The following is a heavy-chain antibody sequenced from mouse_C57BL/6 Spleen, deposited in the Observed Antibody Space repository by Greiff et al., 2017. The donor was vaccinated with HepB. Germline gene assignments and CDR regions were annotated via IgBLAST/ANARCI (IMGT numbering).Heavy chain of an antibody. D-gene: IGHD1-1*01. CDR3: GRDYYGSSYPFAY. Sequence: EVKLLESGGDLVKPGGSLKLSCAASGFTFSSYGMSWVRQTPDKRLEWVATISSGGSYTYYPDSVKGRFTISRDNAKNTLYLRMSSLKSEDTAMYYCGRDYYGSSYPFAYWGQGTLVTVSA. V-gene: IGHV5-6*01. CDR2: ISSGGSYT. CDR1: GFTFSSYG. J-gene: IGHJ3*01.